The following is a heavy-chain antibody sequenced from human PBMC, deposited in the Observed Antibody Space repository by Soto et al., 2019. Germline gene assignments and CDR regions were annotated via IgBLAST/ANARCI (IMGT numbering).Heavy chain of an antibody. D-gene: IGHD2-15*01. J-gene: IGHJ4*02. CDR3: ARLKVVVVAAPNFDY. V-gene: IGHV4-39*01. Sequence: SETLSLTCTVSGGSISSSSYYWGWIRQPPGKGLEWIGSIYYSGSTYYNLSLKSRVTISVDTSKNQFSLKLSSVTAADTAVYYCARLKVVVVAAPNFDYWGQGTMVTVYS. CDR2: IYYSGST. CDR1: GGSISSSSYY.